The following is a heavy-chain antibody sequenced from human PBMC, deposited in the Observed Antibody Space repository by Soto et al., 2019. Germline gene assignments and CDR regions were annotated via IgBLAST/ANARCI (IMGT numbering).Heavy chain of an antibody. CDR3: AREYALSSGWYDMNFDY. J-gene: IGHJ4*02. CDR1: GFTFSSYS. Sequence: GGSLRLSCAASGFTFSSYSMNWVRQAPGKGLEWVSSISSSSSYIYYADSVKGRFTISRNNAKNSLYLQMNSLRAEDTAVYYCAREYALSSGWYDMNFDYWGQGTLVTVSS. CDR2: ISSSSSYI. D-gene: IGHD6-19*01. V-gene: IGHV3-21*01.